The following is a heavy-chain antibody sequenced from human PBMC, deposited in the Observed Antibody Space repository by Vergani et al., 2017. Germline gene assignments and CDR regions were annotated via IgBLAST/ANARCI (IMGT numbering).Heavy chain of an antibody. J-gene: IGHJ6*02. D-gene: IGHD6-13*01. CDR2: IYPGDSDT. V-gene: IGHV5-51*01. CDR1: GYSFTSYW. Sequence: EVQLVQSGAEVKKPGESLKISCKGSGYSFTSYWIGWVRQMPGKGLEWMGIIYPGDSDTGYSPSFQGQVTISADKSISTAYLQWSSLKASDTAMYYCARLDIAAAGTRRIYYYGMDVWGQGTTVTVSS. CDR3: ARLDIAAAGTRRIYYYGMDV.